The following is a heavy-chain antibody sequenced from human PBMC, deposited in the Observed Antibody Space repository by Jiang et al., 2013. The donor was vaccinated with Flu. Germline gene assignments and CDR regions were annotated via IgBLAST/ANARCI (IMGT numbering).Heavy chain of an antibody. V-gene: IGHV7-4-1*02. J-gene: IGHJ6*02. CDR2: INTGTGDP. CDR3: AREGYYFDTTGSPRSHGLDV. D-gene: IGHD3-22*01. CDR1: AYSFTEYA. Sequence: CKASAYSFTEYALTWVRQAPGQGLQWMGWINTGTGDPTYAQAFTGRFVFSSDTSVSTAYLHISGLKPEDTAVYYCAREGYYFDTTGSPRSHGLDVWGQGTAVTVSS.